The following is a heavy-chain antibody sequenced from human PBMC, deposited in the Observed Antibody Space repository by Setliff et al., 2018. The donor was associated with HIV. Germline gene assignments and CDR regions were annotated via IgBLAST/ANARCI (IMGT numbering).Heavy chain of an antibody. V-gene: IGHV4-61*02. J-gene: IGHJ6*03. D-gene: IGHD3-22*01. CDR3: ARETYYYDNPQYYYYYMDV. CDR1: GASISIGSYY. CDR2: IYTSGST. Sequence: PSETLSLTCTVSGASISIGSYYWSWIRQPAGKGLEWIGLIYTSGSTNYNPSLKSRITISVDTSKNQFSLKLRSVTAADTAVYYCARETYYYDNPQYYYYYMDVWGKGTTVTVSS.